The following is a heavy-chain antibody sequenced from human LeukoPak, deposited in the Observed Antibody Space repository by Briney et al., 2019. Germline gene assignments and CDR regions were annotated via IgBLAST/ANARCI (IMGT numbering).Heavy chain of an antibody. CDR1: GFTFDDYA. CDR3: AKYDY. V-gene: IGHV3-9*01. Sequence: GGSLRLSCAASGFTFDDYAMHWVRQAPGRGLEWVSGISWNSGSIGYADSVKGRFTISRDNAKNSLYLQMNSLRAEDTALYYCAKYDYWGQGTLVAVSS. J-gene: IGHJ4*02. CDR2: ISWNSGSI.